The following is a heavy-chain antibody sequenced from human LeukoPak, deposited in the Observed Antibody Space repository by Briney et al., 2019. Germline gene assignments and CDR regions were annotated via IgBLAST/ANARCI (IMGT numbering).Heavy chain of an antibody. CDR3: ARVGLPYYYYYMDV. Sequence: ETLSLTCAVYGGSFSSYWMHWVRQAPGKGLVWVPRINSDGSSTSYADSVKGRFTISRDNAKNTLYLQMNSLRAEDTAVYYCARVGLPYYYYYMDVWGKGTTVTISS. D-gene: IGHD5-12*01. CDR1: GGSFSSYW. CDR2: INSDGSST. V-gene: IGHV3-74*01. J-gene: IGHJ6*03.